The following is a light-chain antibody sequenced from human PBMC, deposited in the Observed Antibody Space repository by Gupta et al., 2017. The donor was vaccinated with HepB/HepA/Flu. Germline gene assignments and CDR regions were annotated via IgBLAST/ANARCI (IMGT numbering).Light chain of an antibody. J-gene: IGKJ1*01. Sequence: ELLMTQSPATLSVSPGEGATLSCRASQSLSSNLAWYQQKPGQAPRLLIFGAFTRATDVPARFSGSGSGTEFTLTISSLQSEDFAVYYCQQYNNCPRTFGQGTKVEIK. CDR1: QSLSSN. CDR3: QQYNNCPRT. V-gene: IGKV3-15*01. CDR2: GAF.